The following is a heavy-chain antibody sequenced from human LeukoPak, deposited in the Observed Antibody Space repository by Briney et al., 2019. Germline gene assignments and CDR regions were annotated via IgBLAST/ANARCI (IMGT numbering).Heavy chain of an antibody. CDR3: ARVGRWNYPIDY. Sequence: PSQTLSLTCTVSGGSISSGGYYWSWIRQPPGKGLEWIGYIYHSGSTYFNPSLKSRVTISVDRSKNQFSLKLSSVTAADTAVYYCARVGRWNYPIDYWGQGTLVTVSS. D-gene: IGHD1-7*01. CDR1: GGSISSGGYY. V-gene: IGHV4-30-2*01. J-gene: IGHJ4*02. CDR2: IYHSGST.